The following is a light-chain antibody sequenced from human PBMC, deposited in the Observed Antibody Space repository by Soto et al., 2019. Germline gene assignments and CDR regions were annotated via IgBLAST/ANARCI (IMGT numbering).Light chain of an antibody. CDR3: CSYAGSPRYV. V-gene: IGLV2-11*01. CDR1: SDHVGGYNY. Sequence: QSALTQPRSVSGSPGQSVTISCTGTSDHVGGYNYVSWYQQHPGKAPKVMIYDDSERPSGVPDRFSGSKSGNTVSLTISGLQAEDEADYYCCSYAGSPRYVFGTGTKLTVL. J-gene: IGLJ1*01. CDR2: DDS.